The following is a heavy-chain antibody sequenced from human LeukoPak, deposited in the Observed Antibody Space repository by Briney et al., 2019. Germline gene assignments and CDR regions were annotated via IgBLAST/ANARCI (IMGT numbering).Heavy chain of an antibody. J-gene: IGHJ2*01. CDR1: GYTITELS. V-gene: IGHV1-24*01. CDR2: FDSEDGER. D-gene: IGHD1-1*01. Sequence: ASVKVSCKVSGYTITELSMHWVRQAPGKGHEWMGGFDSEDGERIYAQKFQGRVTMTEDTSTDTAYMELSSLRSAATAVYYCATIADYLPATDTTYRYLYVWCRGTLFTVS. CDR3: ATIADYLPATDTTYRYLYV.